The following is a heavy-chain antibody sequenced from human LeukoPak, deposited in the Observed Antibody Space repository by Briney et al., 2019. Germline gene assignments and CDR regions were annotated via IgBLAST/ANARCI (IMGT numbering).Heavy chain of an antibody. D-gene: IGHD3-3*01. V-gene: IGHV1-8*01. CDR1: GYTFTSYD. J-gene: IGHJ5*02. CDR2: MNPNSGNT. CDR3: ARERLTIFGVVISENWFDP. Sequence: ASVKVSCKASGYTFTSYDINWVRQATGQGLEWMGWMNPNSGNTGYAQKFQGRVTMTTDTSTSTAYMELRSLRSDDTAVYYCARERLTIFGVVISENWFDPWGQGTLVTVSS.